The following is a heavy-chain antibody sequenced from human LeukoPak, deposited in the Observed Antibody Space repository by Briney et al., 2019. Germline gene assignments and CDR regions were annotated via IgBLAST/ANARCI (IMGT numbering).Heavy chain of an antibody. J-gene: IGHJ5*02. V-gene: IGHV4-4*07. CDR3: ARGAYDVLTGTHYNWCDP. Sequence: SETLSLTCSVSGDSINIYYWFWVRQPAGKGLEWIGRITGSGSTNYNPSLKSRVTMSVDTSKNQFSLRLTPVAAADSAVYYCARGAYDVLTGTHYNWCDPWGQGTLVIVSS. D-gene: IGHD3-9*01. CDR1: GDSINIYY. CDR2: ITGSGST.